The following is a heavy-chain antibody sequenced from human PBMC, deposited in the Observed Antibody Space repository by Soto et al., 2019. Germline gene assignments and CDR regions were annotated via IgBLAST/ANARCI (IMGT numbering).Heavy chain of an antibody. CDR3: AKDTQPNWFNP. V-gene: IGHV3-23*01. D-gene: IGHD1-1*01. CDR2: ISGSGGST. Sequence: GGLLRLSCAACGFTFSSYAMSWVRQAPGKGLEWVSAISGSGGSTYYADSVKGRFTISRDNSKNTLYLQMNSLRAEDTALYYCAKDTQPNWFNPWGQGTLVTVSS. CDR1: GFTFSSYA. J-gene: IGHJ5*02.